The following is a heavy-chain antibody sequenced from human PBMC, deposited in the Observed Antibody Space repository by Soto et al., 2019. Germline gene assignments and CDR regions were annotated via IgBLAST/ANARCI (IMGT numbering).Heavy chain of an antibody. J-gene: IGHJ4*02. CDR3: ARRTPAISIPDH. CDR1: GGSISSRGYY. CDR2: IYYSGST. D-gene: IGHD2-15*01. Sequence: SETLSLTCTVSGGSISSRGYYWGWIRQPPGKGLEWIGSIYYSGSTYYNPSLKSRVTISVDTSKNQFSLKLSSVTAADTAVYYCARRTPAISIPDHWGQGTLVTVSS. V-gene: IGHV4-39*01.